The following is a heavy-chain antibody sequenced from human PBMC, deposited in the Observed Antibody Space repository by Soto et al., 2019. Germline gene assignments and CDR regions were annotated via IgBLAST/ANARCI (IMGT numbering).Heavy chain of an antibody. D-gene: IGHD1-26*01. Sequence: QVQLVQSGAEVKKPGASVKVSCKASGYTFTSYYMHWVRQAPGQGLEWMGIINPSGGSTSYAQKFQGRVTMTRDTSTSTVYMELSSLRSEDTAVYYCARVPPVLGGRYGMDVWGQGTTVTVSS. V-gene: IGHV1-46*01. J-gene: IGHJ6*02. CDR3: ARVPPVLGGRYGMDV. CDR1: GYTFTSYY. CDR2: INPSGGST.